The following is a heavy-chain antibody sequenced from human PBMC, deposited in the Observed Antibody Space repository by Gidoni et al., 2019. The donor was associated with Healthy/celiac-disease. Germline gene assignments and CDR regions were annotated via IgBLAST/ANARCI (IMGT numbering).Heavy chain of an antibody. CDR3: ARSSYGDSGFDY. D-gene: IGHD4-17*01. V-gene: IGHV3-30-3*01. J-gene: IGHJ4*02. Sequence: QVQLVESGGGVVQPGRYLRLCCAASGFNFSSYAMHWVRQAPGQGLEWVAVISYDGSNKYYADSLKGRFTISRDNSNNTLYLQMNSLRAEDTAVYYCARSSYGDSGFDYWGQGTLVTVSS. CDR1: GFNFSSYA. CDR2: ISYDGSNK.